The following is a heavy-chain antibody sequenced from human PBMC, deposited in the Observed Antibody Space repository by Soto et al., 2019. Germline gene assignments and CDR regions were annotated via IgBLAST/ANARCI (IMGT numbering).Heavy chain of an antibody. Sequence: GGSLRLSCAASGFTFSSYSISWVRQAPWKGLEWVSGISGSGLSTNYADSVKGRFTISRDNSKNTLYLQMNSLRAEDTAVYYCAKMTTRRLDYSGQGSRVNVSS. CDR1: GFTFSSYS. CDR2: ISGSGLST. CDR3: AKMTTRRLDY. V-gene: IGHV3-23*01. J-gene: IGHJ4*02. D-gene: IGHD4-17*01.